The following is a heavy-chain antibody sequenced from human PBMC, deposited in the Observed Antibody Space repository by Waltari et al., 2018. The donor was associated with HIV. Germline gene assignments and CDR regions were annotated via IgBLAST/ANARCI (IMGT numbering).Heavy chain of an antibody. Sequence: QVYLMESGGGVAQPGGSLKLSCAASGLPFRGSGMHWVRQAPGKGLEWVAVIWSDGYNKFYADSVRGRFTFSRDNSKYTLSLQMNSLRAEDTALYYCVKERGPFNGFDIWGQGTMVTVSS. CDR3: VKERGPFNGFDI. J-gene: IGHJ3*02. D-gene: IGHD3-16*01. CDR2: IWSDGYNK. CDR1: GLPFRGSG. V-gene: IGHV3-33*06.